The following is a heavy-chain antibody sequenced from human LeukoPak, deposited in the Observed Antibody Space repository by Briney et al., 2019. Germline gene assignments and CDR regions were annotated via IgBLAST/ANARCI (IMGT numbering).Heavy chain of an antibody. CDR2: IYYSGST. D-gene: IGHD1-26*01. CDR1: GGSISSSNYY. J-gene: IGHJ4*02. V-gene: IGHV4-39*01. Sequence: PSETLSLTCTVSGGSISSSNYYWGWIRQPPGKGLGWIGSIYYSGSTYYNPSLKSRVTISVDTSKNQFSLKLSSVTAADTAVYYCASPSGTYYSRFHYWGQGALVTVSS. CDR3: ASPSGTYYSRFHY.